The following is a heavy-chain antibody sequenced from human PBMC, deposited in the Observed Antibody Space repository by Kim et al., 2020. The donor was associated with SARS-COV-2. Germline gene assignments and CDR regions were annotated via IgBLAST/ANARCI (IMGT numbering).Heavy chain of an antibody. CDR1: GFTFSSYA. CDR3: AKRTVVTAIGAGPASPFDY. V-gene: IGHV3-23*01. Sequence: GGSLRLSCAASGFTFSSYAMSWVRQAPGKGLEWVSAISGSGGSTYYADSVKGRFTISRDNSKNTLYLQMNSLRAEDTAVYYCAKRTVVTAIGAGPASPFDYWGQGTLVTVSS. J-gene: IGHJ4*02. D-gene: IGHD2-21*02. CDR2: ISGSGGST.